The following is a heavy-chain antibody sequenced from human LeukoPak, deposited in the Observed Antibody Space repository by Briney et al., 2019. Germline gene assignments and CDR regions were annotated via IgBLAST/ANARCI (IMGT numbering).Heavy chain of an antibody. CDR1: GFTFSSCW. V-gene: IGHV3-7*01. Sequence: GGSLRLACAASGFTFSSCWMGWVRQAPVKGLEWVANIKQDGSEKYYVDSVKGRFTISRDNAKNSLYLQMNSLRAEDTAVYYCAELGITMIGGVWGKGTTVTISS. J-gene: IGHJ6*04. CDR3: AELGITMIGGV. D-gene: IGHD3-10*02. CDR2: IKQDGSEK.